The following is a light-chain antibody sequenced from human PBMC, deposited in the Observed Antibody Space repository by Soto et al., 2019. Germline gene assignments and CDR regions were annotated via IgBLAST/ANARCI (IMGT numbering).Light chain of an antibody. CDR3: QQYGSSPPNT. V-gene: IGKV3-20*01. CDR1: QSVSSRY. J-gene: IGKJ2*01. Sequence: EVVLTQSPGTLSLSPGERATLSCRASQSVSSRYLAWYQQKPGQAPRLLIYDASTRATGIPDRFSGSGSGTEFTLTISRLEPEDVAVYYCQQYGSSPPNTFGQGTKLEIK. CDR2: DAS.